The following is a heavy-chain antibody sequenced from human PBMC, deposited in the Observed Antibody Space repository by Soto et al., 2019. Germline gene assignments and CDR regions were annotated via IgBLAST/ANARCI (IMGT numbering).Heavy chain of an antibody. CDR3: ARDPVPILMVYAIEVRSYGMDV. D-gene: IGHD2-8*01. V-gene: IGHV1-69*13. J-gene: IGHJ6*02. CDR1: GGTFSSYA. Sequence: SVKVSCKASGGTFSSYAISWVRQAPGQGLEWMGGIIPIFGTANYAQKFQGRVTITADESTSTAYMELSSLRSEDTAVYYCARDPVPILMVYAIEVRSYGMDVWGQGTTVTVSS. CDR2: IIPIFGTA.